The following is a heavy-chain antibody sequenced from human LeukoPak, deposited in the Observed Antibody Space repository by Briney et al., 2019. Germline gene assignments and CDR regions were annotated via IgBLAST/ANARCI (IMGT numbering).Heavy chain of an antibody. CDR1: GGTFSSYA. D-gene: IGHD2-15*01. V-gene: IGHV1-69*06. J-gene: IGHJ6*03. CDR2: IIPIFGTA. Sequence: ASVKVSCKASGGTFSSYAISWVRQAPGQGLEWMGGIIPIFGTANYAQKFQGRVTITADKSTSTAYMELSSLRSEDTAVYYCATGEDITYMDVWGKGTTVTVSS. CDR3: ATGEDITYMDV.